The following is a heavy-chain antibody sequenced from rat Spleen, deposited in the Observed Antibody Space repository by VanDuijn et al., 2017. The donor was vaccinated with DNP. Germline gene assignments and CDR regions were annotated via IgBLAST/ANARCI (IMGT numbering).Heavy chain of an antibody. V-gene: IGHV5-31*01. J-gene: IGHJ2*01. D-gene: IGHD5-1*01. Sequence: EVQLVESGGGPVQPGRSLKLSCVASGFIFSNYWMTWIRQAPGKGLEWVASIHNTGGTTYYPDSLKGRFTISRDNANSTLNLQMTSLRSEDTATYYCARPGGPYYFDYWGQGVMATVSS. CDR2: IHNTGGTT. CDR1: GFIFSNYW. CDR3: ARPGGPYYFDY.